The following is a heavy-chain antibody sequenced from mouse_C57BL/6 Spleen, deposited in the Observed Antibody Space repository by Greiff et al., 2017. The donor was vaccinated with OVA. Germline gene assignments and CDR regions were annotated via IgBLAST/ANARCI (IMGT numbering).Heavy chain of an antibody. CDR1: GYTFTSYW. CDR3: ATGDGNYGYFDV. D-gene: IGHD2-1*01. Sequence: VQLQQPGAELVMPGASVKLSCKASGYTFTSYWMHWVKQRPGQGLEWIGEIDPSDSYTNYNQKFKGKSTLTVDKSSSTAYMQLSSLTSEDSAVYYCATGDGNYGYFDVWGTGTTVTVSS. V-gene: IGHV1-69*01. J-gene: IGHJ1*03. CDR2: IDPSDSYT.